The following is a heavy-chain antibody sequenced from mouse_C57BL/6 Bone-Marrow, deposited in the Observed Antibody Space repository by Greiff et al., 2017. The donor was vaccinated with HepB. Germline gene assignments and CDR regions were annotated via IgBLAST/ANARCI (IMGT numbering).Heavy chain of an antibody. CDR1: GYTFTSYW. J-gene: IGHJ2*01. Sequence: VQLQQSGAELVKPGASVKLSCKASGYTFTSYWMHWVKQRPGHGLEWIGMIHPNSGSTNYNEKFKSKATLTVDKSSSTAYMQLSSLTSEDSAVYYCATYYGSSYWGQGTTLTVSS. CDR2: IHPNSGST. D-gene: IGHD1-1*01. V-gene: IGHV1-64*01. CDR3: ATYYGSSY.